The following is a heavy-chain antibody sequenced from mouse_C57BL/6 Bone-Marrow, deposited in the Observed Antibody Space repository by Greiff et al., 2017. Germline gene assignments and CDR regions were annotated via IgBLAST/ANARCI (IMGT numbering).Heavy chain of an antibody. CDR2: IDPETGGT. V-gene: IGHV1-15*01. D-gene: IGHD1-1*01. J-gene: IGHJ4*01. CDR1: GYTFTDYE. CDR3: TRRGLRFYAMDY. Sequence: VQLQQSGAELVRPGASVTLSCKASGYTFTDYEMHWVKQTPVHGLEWIGAIDPETGGTAYNQKFKGKAILTADKSSSTAYMELRSLTSEDSAVYYCTRRGLRFYAMDYWGQGTSVTVSS.